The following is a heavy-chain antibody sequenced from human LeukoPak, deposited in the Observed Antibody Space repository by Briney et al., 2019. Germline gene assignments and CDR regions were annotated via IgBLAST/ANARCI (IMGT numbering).Heavy chain of an antibody. V-gene: IGHV3-74*01. CDR1: GFTFSSYW. J-gene: IGHJ4*02. Sequence: PGGSLRLSCAASGFTFSSYWMHWVRQVPGKGLVWVPRIRSDGSSTSYADSVKGRFTISRDNAKNTLYLQMSSLRVDDTAVYYCAKDDYNRHWGQGTLVTVSS. D-gene: IGHD5-24*01. CDR2: IRSDGSST. CDR3: AKDDYNRH.